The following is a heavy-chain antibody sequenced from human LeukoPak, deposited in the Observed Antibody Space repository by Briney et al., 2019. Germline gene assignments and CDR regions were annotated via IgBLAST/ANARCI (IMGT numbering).Heavy chain of an antibody. CDR2: ISAYNGNT. D-gene: IGHD3-10*01. Sequence: ASVKLSCKASGYTFASYGISWVRQAPGQGLEWMGGISAYNGNTNYAEKVQGRVTMTTDTSTSTAYMELRSLRADDTAVYYCATASEVHYYYYYMDGCGKGTTVTVSS. V-gene: IGHV1-18*01. J-gene: IGHJ6*03. CDR3: ATASEVHYYYYYMDG. CDR1: GYTFASYG.